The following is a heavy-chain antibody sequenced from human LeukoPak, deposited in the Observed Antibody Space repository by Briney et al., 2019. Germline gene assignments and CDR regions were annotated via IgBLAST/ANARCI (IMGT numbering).Heavy chain of an antibody. V-gene: IGHV3-30*02. CDR2: IRYDGSSK. CDR1: GFTFSDYG. CDR3: AKDWSYSGWAYYFDY. D-gene: IGHD6-19*01. J-gene: IGHJ4*02. Sequence: GGSLRLSCATSGFTFSDYGMHWVRQAPGKGLEWVAFIRYDGSSKYYADSVKGRFTISRDNSKNTLYLQMNSLRAEDTAVYYCAKDWSYSGWAYYFDYWGQGTLVTVSS.